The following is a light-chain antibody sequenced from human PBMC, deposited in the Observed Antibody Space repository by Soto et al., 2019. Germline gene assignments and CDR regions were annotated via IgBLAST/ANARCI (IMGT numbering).Light chain of an antibody. J-gene: IGKJ1*01. CDR2: HVS. CDR1: QSISSY. Sequence: DIQMTQSPSSLSASVGDRVTITCRASQSISSYLNWYQQKPGKAPKLLIYHVSSLESGVPSRFSGSGSGTEYTLTIISLQPDDFAAYYCHQYYSYSAAFGQGTKVDIK. CDR3: HQYYSYSAA. V-gene: IGKV1-5*01.